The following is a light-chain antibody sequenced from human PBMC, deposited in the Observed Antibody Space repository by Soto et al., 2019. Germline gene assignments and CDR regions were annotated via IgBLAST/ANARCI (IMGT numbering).Light chain of an antibody. CDR3: GAWDGSLRLYV. J-gene: IGLJ1*01. CDR2: DSN. Sequence: GQTVTISCSGSSSNIGNNYVSWYQQVPGAAPKLLIYDSNKRPSGIPERFSASKSGTSATLAITGLQTGDEADYYCGAWDGSLRLYVFGSGTKVTVL. CDR1: SSNIGNNY. V-gene: IGLV1-51*01.